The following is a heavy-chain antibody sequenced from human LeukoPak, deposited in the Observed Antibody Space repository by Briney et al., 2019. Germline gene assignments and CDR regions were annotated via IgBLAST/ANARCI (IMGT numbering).Heavy chain of an antibody. V-gene: IGHV3-30*18. CDR1: GFTFSSYG. Sequence: GGSLRLSCAPSGFTFSSYGTHWARQAPGKGLEWVAVISYDGSNKYNADSVKGRFTISRDNSKNTLYLQMNSLRAEDTAVYYCAKDRGRFLAWLLLDYWGQGTLVTVSS. D-gene: IGHD3-3*01. CDR3: AKDRGRFLAWLLLDY. J-gene: IGHJ4*02. CDR2: ISYDGSNK.